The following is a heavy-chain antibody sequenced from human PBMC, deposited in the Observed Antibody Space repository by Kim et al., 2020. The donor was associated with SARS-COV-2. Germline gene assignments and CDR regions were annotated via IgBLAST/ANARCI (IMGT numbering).Heavy chain of an antibody. V-gene: IGHV4-34*01. CDR3: ASSLIRVSGADY. Sequence: SETLSLTCAVYGGSFSGYYWSWIRQPPGKGLEWIGEINHSGSTNYNPSLKSRVTISVDTSKNQFSLKLSSVTAADTAVYYCASSLIRVSGADYWGQGTLVTVSS. D-gene: IGHD1-26*01. J-gene: IGHJ4*02. CDR2: INHSGST. CDR1: GGSFSGYY.